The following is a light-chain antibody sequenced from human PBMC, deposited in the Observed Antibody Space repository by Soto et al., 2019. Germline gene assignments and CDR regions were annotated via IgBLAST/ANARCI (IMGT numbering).Light chain of an antibody. CDR1: QSVSSS. CDR2: DTS. J-gene: IGKJ5*01. V-gene: IGKV3-11*01. Sequence: EIVLTQSPATLSLSPWERATLSCMASQSVSSSLAWYQQKHGQAPRLLISDTSNRATGIPARFSGSGSGTDFTLTISSLEPEDFAVYYCQQRSDWRITFGQGTRLEIK. CDR3: QQRSDWRIT.